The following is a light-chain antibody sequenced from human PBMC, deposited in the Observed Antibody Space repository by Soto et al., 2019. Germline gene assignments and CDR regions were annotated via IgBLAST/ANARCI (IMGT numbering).Light chain of an antibody. J-gene: IGKJ5*01. Sequence: DIQLTQSPSFLSASVGDRVTITCRASQGISSYLAWYQQKPGKAPKLLIYAASTLQSGVPSRFSGSGSGTEFTLTISSLQPEDFATYYCQQLNSYPTSSTFGQGTRLE. CDR3: QQLNSYPTSST. CDR2: AAS. V-gene: IGKV1-9*01. CDR1: QGISSY.